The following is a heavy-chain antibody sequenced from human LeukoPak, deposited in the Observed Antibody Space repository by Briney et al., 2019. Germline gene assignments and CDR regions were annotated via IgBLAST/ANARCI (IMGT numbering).Heavy chain of an antibody. J-gene: IGHJ4*02. D-gene: IGHD2-15*01. CDR2: ISGSGGST. Sequence: GGSLRLSCAASGFTFSNYAMSWVRQAPGRGLEWVSAISGSGGSTYYADSVKGRFTISRDNSKNTLHLQMNSLRAEDTAVYQCARQLGFCSDGSXYFDXXGXGTXVTV. V-gene: IGHV3-23*01. CDR3: ARQLGFCSDGSXYFDX. CDR1: GFTFSNYA.